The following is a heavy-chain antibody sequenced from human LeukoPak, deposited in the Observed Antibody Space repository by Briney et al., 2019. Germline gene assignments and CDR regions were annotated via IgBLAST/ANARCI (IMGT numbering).Heavy chain of an antibody. Sequence: SETLSLTCTVSGDSIRSYYWGWIRQPPGKGLEWIGYIYYSGSTKYNPSLKSRVTISVDTSKNQFSLKLSSVTAADTAVYYCARLPYCSTTSCYYWFDPWGQGTLVTGSS. V-gene: IGHV4-59*08. J-gene: IGHJ5*02. D-gene: IGHD2-2*01. CDR2: IYYSGST. CDR3: ARLPYCSTTSCYYWFDP. CDR1: GDSIRSYY.